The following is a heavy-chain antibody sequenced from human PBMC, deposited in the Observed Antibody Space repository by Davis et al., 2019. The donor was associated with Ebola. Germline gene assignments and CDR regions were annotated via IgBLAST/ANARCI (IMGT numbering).Heavy chain of an antibody. CDR3: ARDLESSSWSPTFDY. V-gene: IGHV1-69*06. Sequence: SVKVSCKASGGTFSSYAISWVRQAPGQGLEWMGGIIPIFGTANYAQKFQGRVTITADKSTSTAYMELSSLRSEDTAVYYCARDLESSSWSPTFDYWGQGTLVTVSS. D-gene: IGHD6-13*01. CDR1: GGTFSSYA. CDR2: IIPIFGTA. J-gene: IGHJ4*02.